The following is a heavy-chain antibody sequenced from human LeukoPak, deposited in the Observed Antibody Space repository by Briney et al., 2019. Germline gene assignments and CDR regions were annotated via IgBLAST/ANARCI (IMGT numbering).Heavy chain of an antibody. CDR2: ISWNSGSI. D-gene: IGHD6-13*01. V-gene: IGHV3-9*01. Sequence: GRSLRLSCAASGFTFSSYAMHWVRQAPGKGLEWVSGISWNSGSIGYADSVKGRFTISRDNAKNSLYLQMNSLRAEDTALYYCAKDIGGSSSCGPWGQGTLVTVSS. J-gene: IGHJ5*02. CDR1: GFTFSSYA. CDR3: AKDIGGSSSCGP.